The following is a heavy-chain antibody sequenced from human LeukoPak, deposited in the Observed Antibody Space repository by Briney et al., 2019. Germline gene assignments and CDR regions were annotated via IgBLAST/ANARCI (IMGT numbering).Heavy chain of an antibody. V-gene: IGHV3-74*01. CDR3: AGDWGSDLGLDY. D-gene: IGHD3-16*01. CDR1: GFTFSSYW. CDR2: INSDGSST. J-gene: IGHJ4*02. Sequence: GGSLRLSCAASGFTFSSYWMHWVRQAPGKGLVWVSRINSDGSSTSYADSVKGRFTISRDNAKNTLYPQMNSLRAEDTAVYYCAGDWGSDLGLDYWGQGTLVTVSS.